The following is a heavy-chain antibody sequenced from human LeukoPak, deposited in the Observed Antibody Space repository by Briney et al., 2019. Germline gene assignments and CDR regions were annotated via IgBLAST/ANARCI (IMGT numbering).Heavy chain of an antibody. V-gene: IGHV3-15*01. Sequence: GGSLRLSCAASGFTFSNAWMSWVRQAPGKGLEWVGRIKSKTDGGTTDYAAPVKGRFTISRDDSENTLYLQMNSLKTEDTALYYCTTELLSRYYYYYMDVWGKGTTVTVSS. J-gene: IGHJ6*03. CDR3: TTELLSRYYYYYMDV. CDR1: GFTFSNAW. D-gene: IGHD2-15*01. CDR2: IKSKTDGGTT.